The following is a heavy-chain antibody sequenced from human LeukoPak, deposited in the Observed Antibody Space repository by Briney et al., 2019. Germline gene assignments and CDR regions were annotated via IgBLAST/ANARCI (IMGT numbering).Heavy chain of an antibody. D-gene: IGHD2-2*01. Sequence: GGSLRLSCAASGFNFTNYAMHWVRQAPGKGLEWVAVISSDRKYYGDSVKGRFTISRDNSKNTLSLQMNSLRAEDTAVCYCAKMYCTSTSCSYFDYWGQGTLVTVSS. V-gene: IGHV3-30*18. J-gene: IGHJ4*02. CDR1: GFNFTNYA. CDR2: ISSDRK. CDR3: AKMYCTSTSCSYFDY.